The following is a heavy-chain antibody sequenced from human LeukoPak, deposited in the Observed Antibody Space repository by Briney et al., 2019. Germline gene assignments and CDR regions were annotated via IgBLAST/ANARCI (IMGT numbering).Heavy chain of an antibody. CDR1: GGSVSSGSYY. J-gene: IGHJ3*02. CDR2: IYYSGST. CDR3: ARELGYCSSTSCRNHDAFDI. Sequence: SETLSLTCTVSGGSVSSGSYYWSWIRQPPGEGLEWIGYIYYSGSTNYNPSLKSRVTISVDTPKNQFSLKLSSVTAADTAVYYCARELGYCSSTSCRNHDAFDIWGQGTMVTVSS. D-gene: IGHD2-2*01. V-gene: IGHV4-61*01.